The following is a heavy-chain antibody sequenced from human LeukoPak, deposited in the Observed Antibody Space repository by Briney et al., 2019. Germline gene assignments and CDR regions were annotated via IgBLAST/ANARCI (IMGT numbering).Heavy chain of an antibody. CDR3: ARVYYDYVWGSYRKYFDY. Sequence: PSETLSLTCTVSGGSVSSGSYYWSWIRQHPGKGLEWIGYIYYSGSTYYNPSLKSRVTISVDTSKNQFSLKLSSVTAADTAVYYCARVYYDYVWGSYRKYFDYWGQGTLVTVSS. J-gene: IGHJ4*02. V-gene: IGHV4-31*03. CDR1: GGSVSSGSYY. CDR2: IYYSGST. D-gene: IGHD3-16*02.